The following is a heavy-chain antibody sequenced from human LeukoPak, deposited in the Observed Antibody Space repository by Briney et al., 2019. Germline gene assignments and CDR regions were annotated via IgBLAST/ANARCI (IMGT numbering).Heavy chain of an antibody. J-gene: IGHJ4*02. D-gene: IGHD2-2*01. CDR3: ARTCSGTSCYADY. V-gene: IGHV1-2*02. Sequence: ASVKVSCKASGYTFTGYYMHWVRQAPGQGLEWMGWINPNSGGTNYAQKFQGRVTMTRDTSISTAYMELSRLRSDDTAVYYCARTCSGTSCYADYWGQGTLVTVSS. CDR2: INPNSGGT. CDR1: GYTFTGYY.